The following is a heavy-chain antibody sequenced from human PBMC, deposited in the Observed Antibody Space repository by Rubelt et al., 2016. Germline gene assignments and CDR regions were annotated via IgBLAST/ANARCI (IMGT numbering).Heavy chain of an antibody. V-gene: IGHV1-3*01. D-gene: IGHD3-9*01. CDR1: GYTFTNYA. J-gene: IGHJ4*02. Sequence: QVQLVQSGAEVKKPGASVKVSCKASGYTFTNYAIHWVRQAPGQRLEWLGWINGGYGNTKYSQNFQGRVTLTRDTSASTAYMELSSLRSEATAVYYCATNYDILTGTFDYWGQGTLVTVSS. CDR3: ATNYDILTGTFDY. CDR2: INGGYGNT.